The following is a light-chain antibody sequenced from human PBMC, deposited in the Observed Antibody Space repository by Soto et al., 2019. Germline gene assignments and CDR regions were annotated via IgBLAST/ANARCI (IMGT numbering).Light chain of an antibody. CDR1: QSASSSY. Sequence: EIVLTQSPGTLSLSPGERATLSCRASQSASSSYLAWYQQKPGQAPRLLIYGASSRATGIPDRFSGSGSGTDFTLTIRRLEPEDFAVDYCQQYGSSGTFGQGTKVDIK. CDR2: GAS. J-gene: IGKJ1*01. V-gene: IGKV3-20*01. CDR3: QQYGSSGT.